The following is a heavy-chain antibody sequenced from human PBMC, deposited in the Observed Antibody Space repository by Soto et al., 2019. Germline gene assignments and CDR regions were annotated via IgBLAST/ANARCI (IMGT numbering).Heavy chain of an antibody. Sequence: SETLSLTCTVSGGSLRSGDSSWSWIRQPPGRGLEYIGFIYHYGNPYYNPSLKSRVTISVDRSKNQISLRLSSVTAADTAVYFCARDERRSSGRNFDYWGRGILVTVPS. CDR2: IYHYGNP. V-gene: IGHV4-30-2*01. D-gene: IGHD6-6*01. CDR1: GGSLRSGDSS. J-gene: IGHJ4*02. CDR3: ARDERRSSGRNFDY.